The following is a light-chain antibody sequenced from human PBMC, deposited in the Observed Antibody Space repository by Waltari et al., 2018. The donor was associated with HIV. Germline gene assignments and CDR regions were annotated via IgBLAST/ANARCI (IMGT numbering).Light chain of an antibody. CDR3: QQRSVWPRT. Sequence: EIVLTQSPATLSLSPGERATLSCRASQNMNRYLAWYQQRPGQPPRLLMSDASKRAAGTPARFSGSGSGTDFTLTISSLEPEDFAVYYCQQRSVWPRTFGQGTKLEIK. J-gene: IGKJ2*01. CDR2: DAS. CDR1: QNMNRY. V-gene: IGKV3-11*01.